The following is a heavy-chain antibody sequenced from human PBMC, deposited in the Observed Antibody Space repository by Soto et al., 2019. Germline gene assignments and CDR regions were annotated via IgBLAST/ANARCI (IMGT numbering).Heavy chain of an antibody. J-gene: IGHJ4*02. V-gene: IGHV4-59*02. CDR1: GDSVTNYF. CDR2: MYHGGRT. D-gene: IGHD6-19*01. CDR3: ASAAVTGTAGLDF. Sequence: PSETLSLTCTVSGDSVTNYFWSWMRQPPGKGLEWIGHMYHGGRTNYSPSLKSRVTMSLDSSKNQFSLNLSSVTAADTAVYYCASAAVTGTAGLDFWGQGTQVTVSS.